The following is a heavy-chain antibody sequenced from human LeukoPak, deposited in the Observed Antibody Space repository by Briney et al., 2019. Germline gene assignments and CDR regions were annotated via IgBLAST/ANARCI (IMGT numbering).Heavy chain of an antibody. Sequence: ASVTVSFKASGYTFTSYGISWVRQAPGQGLEWMGWINTNTGNPTYAQGFTGRFVFSLDTSVSTAYLQISSLKAEDTAVYYCARSSYSSGWGSGAFDIWGQGTMVTVSS. CDR2: INTNTGNP. D-gene: IGHD6-19*01. CDR1: GYTFTSYG. J-gene: IGHJ3*02. V-gene: IGHV7-4-1*02. CDR3: ARSSYSSGWGSGAFDI.